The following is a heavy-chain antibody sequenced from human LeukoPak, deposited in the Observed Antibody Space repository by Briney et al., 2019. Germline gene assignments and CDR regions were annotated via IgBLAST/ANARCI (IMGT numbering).Heavy chain of an antibody. CDR1: GGSISSDY. J-gene: IGHJ3*01. D-gene: IGHD2-21*02. CDR2: LSLGEVA. CDR3: VRVSTASGGAFDV. Sequence: PSETLSLTCTVPGGSISSDYWSWIRQPPGKGLEWIGYLSLGEVAFYNPSLESRLTTSADTSKNQFSLNLTSVTAADTAMYYCVRVSTASGGAFDVWGQGTMVTVSS. V-gene: IGHV4-59*13.